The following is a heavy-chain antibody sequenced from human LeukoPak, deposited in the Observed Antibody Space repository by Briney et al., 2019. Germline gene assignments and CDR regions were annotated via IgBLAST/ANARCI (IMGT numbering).Heavy chain of an antibody. CDR3: AREKYYYDSSGYYYSLGIDAFDI. J-gene: IGHJ3*02. V-gene: IGHV4-34*01. CDR2: INHSGST. CDR1: GGSFSGYY. Sequence: SETLSLTCAVYGGSFSGYYWSWIRQPPGKGLEWIGEINHSGSTNYNPSLKSRVTISVDTSKNQFSLKLSSVTAADTAVYYCAREKYYYDSSGYYYSLGIDAFDIWGQGTMVTVSS. D-gene: IGHD3-22*01.